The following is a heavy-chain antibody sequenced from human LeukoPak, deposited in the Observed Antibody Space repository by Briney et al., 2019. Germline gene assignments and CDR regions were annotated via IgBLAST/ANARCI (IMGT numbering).Heavy chain of an antibody. CDR1: GYTFTSYG. V-gene: IGHV1-18*01. CDR3: ARGISSIGAGENWCDP. Sequence: ASVKVSCKASGYTFTSYGISWVRQAPGQGLEWMGWISAYNGNTNYAQKLQGRVTMTTDTSTSTAYMELRSLRSDDTAVYYCARGISSIGAGENWCDPWGQGTLVTVSS. CDR2: ISAYNGNT. J-gene: IGHJ5*02. D-gene: IGHD6-13*01.